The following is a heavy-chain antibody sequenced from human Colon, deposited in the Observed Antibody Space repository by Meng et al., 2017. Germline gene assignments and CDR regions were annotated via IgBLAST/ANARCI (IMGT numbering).Heavy chain of an antibody. CDR3: ARDRKHYGERGWFDP. V-gene: IGHV4-30-4*01. D-gene: IGHD4-17*01. CDR1: GGSISSGDYY. J-gene: IGHJ5*02. CDR2: IYYSGST. Sequence: QWEREEWGPVLVQPSQTLSLTCTVSGGSISSGDYYWSWIRQPPGKGLEWIGYIYYSGSTYSNASLKSRVTISIDRSKNQFSLKLSSVTAADTAVYYCARDRKHYGERGWFDPWGQGTLVTVSS.